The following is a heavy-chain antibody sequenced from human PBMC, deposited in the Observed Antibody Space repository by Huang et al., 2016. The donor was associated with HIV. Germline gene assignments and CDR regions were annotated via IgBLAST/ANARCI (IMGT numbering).Heavy chain of an antibody. D-gene: IGHD6-13*01. J-gene: IGHJ6*03. V-gene: IGHV3-74*01. CDR3: AKNPSITAVDSDYYYYYMDV. CDR1: GFTFRNHW. CDR2: SNSDGSET. Sequence: EVQLVESGGGLVQPGGSLRLSCAASGFTFRNHWMHWVRQAPGKGLECVSLSNSDGSETSHADSVNGRFTISRDNAQNTVHLHMNSLRAEDTAVYFCAKNPSITAVDSDYYYYYMDVWGKGTTVTVS.